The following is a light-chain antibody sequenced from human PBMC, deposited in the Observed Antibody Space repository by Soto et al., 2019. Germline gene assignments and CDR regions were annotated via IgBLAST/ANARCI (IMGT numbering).Light chain of an antibody. Sequence: QSVLTQPPSASGTPGQRVTISCSGSRSNIGNNAVSWYQQPPGTAPKLLIYNNNQRPSGVPDRLSGCKSCTSASLAISGLQSEDEADYYCAAWDDSLNARGVFGGGTKLTVL. CDR2: NNN. CDR3: AAWDDSLNARGV. CDR1: RSNIGNNA. J-gene: IGLJ3*02. V-gene: IGLV1-44*01.